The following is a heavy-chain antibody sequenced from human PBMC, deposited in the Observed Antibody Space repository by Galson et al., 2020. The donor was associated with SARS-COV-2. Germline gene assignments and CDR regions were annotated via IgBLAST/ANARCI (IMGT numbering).Heavy chain of an antibody. CDR2: TNHSGGT. CDR3: AKLGGNSPGYNRFDP. D-gene: IGHD3-16*01. J-gene: IGHJ5*02. CDR1: GGSITRSNW. Sequence: TLSLTCTVSGGSITRSNWWSWVRQPPGAGLEWNGDTNHSGGTNYNPSLKSRVTISVDKSKNQFSLKLNSVTAADTAVYYCAKLGGNSPGYNRFDPWGQGTLVTVSS. V-gene: IGHV4-4*02.